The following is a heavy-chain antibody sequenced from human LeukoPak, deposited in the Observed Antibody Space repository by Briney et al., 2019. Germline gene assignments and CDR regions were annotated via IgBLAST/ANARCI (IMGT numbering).Heavy chain of an antibody. D-gene: IGHD3-22*01. V-gene: IGHV4-39*01. J-gene: IGHJ4*02. CDR1: GGSISSSSSY. Sequence: PSETLSLTCTVSGGSISSSSSYWGCIRQPPGKGLEWIGSIYYSGSTYYNPSLKSRVTISVDTPKNQFSLKLGSVTAADTAVYYCASPNYYDSSGYYPIDYWGQGTLVTVSS. CDR2: IYYSGST. CDR3: ASPNYYDSSGYYPIDY.